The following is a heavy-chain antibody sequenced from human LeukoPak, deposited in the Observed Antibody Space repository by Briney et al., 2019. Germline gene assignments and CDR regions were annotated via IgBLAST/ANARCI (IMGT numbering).Heavy chain of an antibody. CDR2: ISGSGGST. Sequence: SGGSLRLSCAASGFTFSSYAMSWVRQAPGKGLEWVSAISGSGGSTYYADSVKGRFTISRDNSKNTLYLQMNSLRAEDTAVYYCAKGSPTLWFGESAGFVGWGQGTLVTVSS. D-gene: IGHD3-10*01. V-gene: IGHV3-23*01. CDR1: GFTFSSYA. J-gene: IGHJ4*02. CDR3: AKGSPTLWFGESAGFVG.